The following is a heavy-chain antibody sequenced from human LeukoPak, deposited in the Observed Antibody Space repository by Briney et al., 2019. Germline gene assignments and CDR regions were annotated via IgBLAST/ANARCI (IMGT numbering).Heavy chain of an antibody. Sequence: SVKVSCKASGGTFSSYAISWVRQAPGQGLEWMGRIIPILGIANYAQKFQGRVTITADKSASTAYMELRSLRSDDTAVYYCARVGSEGLRHAFDYWGQGTLVTVSS. CDR3: ARVGSEGLRHAFDY. V-gene: IGHV1-69*04. CDR1: GGTFSSYA. D-gene: IGHD2-15*01. CDR2: IIPILGIA. J-gene: IGHJ4*02.